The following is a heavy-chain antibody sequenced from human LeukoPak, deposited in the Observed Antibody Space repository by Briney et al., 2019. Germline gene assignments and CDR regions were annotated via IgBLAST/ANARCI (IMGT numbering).Heavy chain of an antibody. CDR1: AFTFSSYA. J-gene: IGHJ4*02. Sequence: PGGSLRLSCAASAFTFSSYAMHWVRQAPGKGLEWVAFISYDGSHKYYADSVKGRFTISRDNSKNTLYLQMNSLRAEDTAVYYCAKGYYYDSSGYSFFDYWGQGTLVTVSS. V-gene: IGHV3-30*04. CDR2: ISYDGSHK. D-gene: IGHD3-22*01. CDR3: AKGYYYDSSGYSFFDY.